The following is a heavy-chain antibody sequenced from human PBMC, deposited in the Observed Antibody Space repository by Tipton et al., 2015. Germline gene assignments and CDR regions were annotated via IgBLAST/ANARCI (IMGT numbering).Heavy chain of an antibody. Sequence: TLSLTCNVSGGSTSNYYWSWIRQPPGKGLEWIGYIYYSGSTHYNPSLKSRVAISVDTSKNQFSLNLGSVTAADTAVYYCARLSPVVGYLLNAFDIWGQGTMVTVSS. CDR2: IYYSGST. V-gene: IGHV4-59*08. D-gene: IGHD3-22*01. CDR1: GGSTSNYY. CDR3: ARLSPVVGYLLNAFDI. J-gene: IGHJ3*02.